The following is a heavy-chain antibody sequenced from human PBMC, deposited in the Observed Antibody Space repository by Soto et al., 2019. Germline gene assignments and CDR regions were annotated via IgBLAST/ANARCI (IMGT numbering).Heavy chain of an antibody. Sequence: SVNVSGKASGGTFISYDISWVRQAPGQGLEWMGGIIPIFGTANYAQKFQGRVTITADESTSTAYMELSSLRSEDTAVYYCARLRDTAMVMDYWGQGTLVTVSS. D-gene: IGHD5-18*01. CDR1: GGTFISYD. J-gene: IGHJ4*02. CDR3: ARLRDTAMVMDY. CDR2: IIPIFGTA. V-gene: IGHV1-69*13.